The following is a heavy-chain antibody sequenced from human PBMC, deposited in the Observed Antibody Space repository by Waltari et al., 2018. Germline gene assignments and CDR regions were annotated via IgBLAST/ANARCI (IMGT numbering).Heavy chain of an antibody. CDR1: GFTFSSYE. D-gene: IGHD3-9*01. CDR3: AREYYDILTGYYRPGAFDI. V-gene: IGHV3-48*03. CDR2: ISSSGSTI. Sequence: EVQLVESGGGLVQPGGSLRLSCAASGFTFSSYEMNWVRQAPGTGPEWVSYISSSGSTIYYADSGKGRFTISRDNAKNSLYLQMNSLRAEDTAVYYCAREYYDILTGYYRPGAFDIWGQGTMVTVSS. J-gene: IGHJ3*02.